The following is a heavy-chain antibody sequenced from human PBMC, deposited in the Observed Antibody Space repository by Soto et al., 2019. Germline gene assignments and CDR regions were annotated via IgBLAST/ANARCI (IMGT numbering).Heavy chain of an antibody. Sequence: PGESLKISCVASGLTFGSRAMTWVRQAPGEGLQWVSTITDTGGDAKYADSVRGRFVISRDNSKKTLYLQMTSLTAEDSAMYYCARGSTDSYPGSRIFDFWGRGTLVTVSS. CDR1: GLTFGSRA. J-gene: IGHJ4*02. D-gene: IGHD3-10*01. V-gene: IGHV3-23*01. CDR2: ITDTGGDA. CDR3: ARGSTDSYPGSRIFDF.